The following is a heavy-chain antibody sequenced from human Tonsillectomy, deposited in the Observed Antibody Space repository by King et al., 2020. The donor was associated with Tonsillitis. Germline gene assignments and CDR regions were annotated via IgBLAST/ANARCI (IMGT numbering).Heavy chain of an antibody. V-gene: IGHV4-34*01. D-gene: IGHD3-10*01. CDR2: INHSGST. CDR3: AGLGTPTFQH. Sequence: VQLQQWGAGLLKPSETLSLTCAVYGVSFSGYYWSWIRQPPGKGLEWIGEINHSGSTNYNPSLKSRVTISVDTSKNQFSLKLSSVTAADTAVYYCAGLGTPTFQHWGQGTLVTVSS. J-gene: IGHJ1*01. CDR1: GVSFSGYY.